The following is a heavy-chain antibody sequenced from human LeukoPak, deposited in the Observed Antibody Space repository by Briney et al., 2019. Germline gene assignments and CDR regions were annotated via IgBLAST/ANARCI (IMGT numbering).Heavy chain of an antibody. Sequence: ASVKVSCKASGGTFSSYAISWVRQAPGQGLEWMGGIIPIFGTANYAQKFQGRVTITADESTSTAYMELSSLRSEDTAVYYCARTECGIAVACWSGIDYWGQGTLVTVSS. V-gene: IGHV1-69*13. CDR3: ARTECGIAVACWSGIDY. J-gene: IGHJ4*02. CDR1: GGTFSSYA. CDR2: IIPIFGTA. D-gene: IGHD6-19*01.